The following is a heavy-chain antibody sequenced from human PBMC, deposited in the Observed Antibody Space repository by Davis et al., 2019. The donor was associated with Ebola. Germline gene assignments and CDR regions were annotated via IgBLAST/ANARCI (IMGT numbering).Heavy chain of an antibody. D-gene: IGHD5-12*01. J-gene: IGHJ5*01. CDR2: MNPNSGNT. CDR3: ARGRKVARMGSWFDS. CDR1: GYTFTNYD. Sequence: ASVKVSCKASGYTFTNYDVHWVRRGTGQGLEWIGWMNPNSGNTGYGQKFQGRVTMTRNTSISTAYMELSSLTSEDTAVYYCARGRKVARMGSWFDSWGQGTLVTVSS. V-gene: IGHV1-8*01.